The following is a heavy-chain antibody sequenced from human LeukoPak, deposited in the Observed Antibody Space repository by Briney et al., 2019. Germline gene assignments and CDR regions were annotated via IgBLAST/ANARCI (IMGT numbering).Heavy chain of an antibody. V-gene: IGHV3-15*01. J-gene: IGHJ4*02. D-gene: IGHD6-19*01. CDR1: GFTFSNAW. Sequence: GGSLRLSCAASGFTFSNAWMSWVRQAPGKGLEWVCRIKSKTDGGTTDYAAAVKGRCITSSDDTKNTLYLQMNSRKTEDTAVYYCTTGGSGCSDYWGQGTLVTVSS. CDR3: TTGGSGCSDY. CDR2: IKSKTDGGTT.